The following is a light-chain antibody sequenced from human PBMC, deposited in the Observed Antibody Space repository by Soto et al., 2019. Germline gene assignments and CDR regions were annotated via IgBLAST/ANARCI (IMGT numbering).Light chain of an antibody. V-gene: IGKV3-20*01. CDR2: AAS. CDR1: QIVTINS. Sequence: EVVLTQSPGTLSLSPGERATLSCRASQIVTINSLAWYQQIPGQPPRLLIYAASTRASAIPDRFSGSGSGTDFTLTISRLQPEDFALYYCQQYGDSPFTFGPGTRVDVK. CDR3: QQYGDSPFT. J-gene: IGKJ3*01.